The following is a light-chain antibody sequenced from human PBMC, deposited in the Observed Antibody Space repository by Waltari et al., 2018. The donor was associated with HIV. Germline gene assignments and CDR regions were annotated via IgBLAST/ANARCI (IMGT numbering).Light chain of an antibody. V-gene: IGKV1-39*01. CDR2: GAF. CDR1: ENIESY. J-gene: IGKJ4*01. Sequence: IQMTQSPSSLSASVGDRASMSCRASENIESYLNWYQQRPGKAPKLLIYGAFTLQTGVPSRFSASGSGTDFTLTIRNLQPEDVALYFCQQSSITPLTFGGGTRVDIK. CDR3: QQSSITPLT.